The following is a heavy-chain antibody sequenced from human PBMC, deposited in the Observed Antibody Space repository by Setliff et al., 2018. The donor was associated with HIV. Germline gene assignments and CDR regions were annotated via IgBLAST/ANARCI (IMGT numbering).Heavy chain of an antibody. CDR3: ARGGAYGSGSRRGGRWLDP. CDR1: GASFNNSY. CDR2: VIHSGNT. Sequence: SETLSLTCTVSGASFNNSYWTWIRQPPGKGLEFIGEVIHSGNTDYNPSLKSRLSISVDTSKNQFSLNLTSVTAADTAVYYCARGGAYGSGSRRGGRWLDPWGQGTLVTVSS. V-gene: IGHV4-34*01. D-gene: IGHD3-10*01. J-gene: IGHJ5*02.